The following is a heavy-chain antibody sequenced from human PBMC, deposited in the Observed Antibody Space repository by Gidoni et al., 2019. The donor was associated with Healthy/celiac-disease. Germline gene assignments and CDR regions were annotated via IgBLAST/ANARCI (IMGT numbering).Heavy chain of an antibody. J-gene: IGHJ4*02. CDR3: ARMSSSWPRYYFDY. CDR2: ISSGGST. V-gene: IGHV3-53*01. D-gene: IGHD6-13*01. Sequence: EVQLVESGGGLIQPGGSLRLSCAAAGFTVSSTYMSWVRQAPGKGLEWVSVISSGGSTYYADSVKGRFTISRDNSKNTLYLQMNSLRAEDTAVYYCARMSSSWPRYYFDYWGQGTLVTVSS. CDR1: GFTVSSTY.